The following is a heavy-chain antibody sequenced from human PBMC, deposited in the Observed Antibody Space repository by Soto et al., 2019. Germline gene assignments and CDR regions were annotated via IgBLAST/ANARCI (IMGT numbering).Heavy chain of an antibody. J-gene: IGHJ3*02. V-gene: IGHV4-31*03. Sequence: QVQLQESGPGLVKPSQTLSLTCTVSGYSISSGGYYWSWIRQHPGRGLEWIGYMFHTGTNYYNPSLNSRVTMSIDMSKNQFSLRLSSVTAADTAMYYCARFYYDSSGYYNPSVHGAFDIWGQGTMVTVSS. D-gene: IGHD3-22*01. CDR2: MFHTGTN. CDR1: GYSISSGGYY. CDR3: ARFYYDSSGYYNPSVHGAFDI.